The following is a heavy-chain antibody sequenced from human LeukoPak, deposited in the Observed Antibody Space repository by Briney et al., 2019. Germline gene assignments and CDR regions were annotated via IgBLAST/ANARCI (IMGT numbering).Heavy chain of an antibody. D-gene: IGHD3-22*01. V-gene: IGHV3-21*01. Sequence: GGSLRLSCAASGFTFSSYSMNWVRQAPGKGLEWVSSISSSRSYIYYADSVKGRFTISRDNAKNSLYLQMNSLRAEDTAVYYCARAKRYYDSSGSSSYYFDYWGQGTLVTVSS. CDR3: ARAKRYYDSSGSSSYYFDY. CDR2: ISSSRSYI. J-gene: IGHJ4*02. CDR1: GFTFSSYS.